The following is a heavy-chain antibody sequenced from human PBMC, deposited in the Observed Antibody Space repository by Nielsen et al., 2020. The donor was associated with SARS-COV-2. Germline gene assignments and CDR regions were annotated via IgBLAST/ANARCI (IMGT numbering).Heavy chain of an antibody. J-gene: IGHJ4*02. V-gene: IGHV3-53*01. CDR3: ARVEGSSWYFEY. Sequence: GESLKISCAASGFTVSSNYMSWVRQAPGKGLEWVSVIYSGGSTYYADSVKGRFTISRDNSKNTLYLQMNSLRAEDTAVYYCARVEGSSWYFEYWGQGTLVTVSS. CDR2: IYSGGST. D-gene: IGHD6-13*01. CDR1: GFTVSSNY.